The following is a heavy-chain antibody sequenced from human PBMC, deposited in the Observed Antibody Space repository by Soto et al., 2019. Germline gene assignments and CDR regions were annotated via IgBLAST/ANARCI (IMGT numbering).Heavy chain of an antibody. D-gene: IGHD1-26*01. Sequence: PGGSLRLSCAASGFTVSSNYWSWIRQPPGKGLEWIGYIYYSGSTNYNPSLKSRVSISVDTSKNQFSLKLSSVTAADTAVYYCARAPLDILVGATVYRHWGQGTLVTVSS. CDR3: ARAPLDILVGATVYRH. CDR2: IYYSGST. V-gene: IGHV4-59*02. J-gene: IGHJ1*01. CDR1: GFTVSSNY.